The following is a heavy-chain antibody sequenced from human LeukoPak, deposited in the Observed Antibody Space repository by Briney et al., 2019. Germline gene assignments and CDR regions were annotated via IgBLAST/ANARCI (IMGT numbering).Heavy chain of an antibody. Sequence: GSSVTVSCKASGCTFSSYAISWVRQAPGQGLEWMGGIIPIFGTENYAQKFEGRVTITTDESTSTAYMELSRPRCEGTAVDYCAREGRDSSGRRKKGVAFDIWGQGTMVTVSS. V-gene: IGHV1-69*05. CDR3: AREGRDSSGRRKKGVAFDI. D-gene: IGHD3-22*01. CDR2: IIPIFGTE. CDR1: GCTFSSYA. J-gene: IGHJ3*02.